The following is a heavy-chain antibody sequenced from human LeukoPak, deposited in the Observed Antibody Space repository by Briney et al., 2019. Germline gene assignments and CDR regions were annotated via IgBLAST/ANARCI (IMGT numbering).Heavy chain of an antibody. Sequence: ASVTVSCTASGGTFSKYTISWVRQRPGQGLEWMGGITPLFGTANYAQKFQGRVTITADESASTAYMELSSLRSEDTAVYYCARAEGSSWYLVSVYWGQGTLVTVSS. CDR1: GGTFSKYT. CDR2: ITPLFGTA. V-gene: IGHV1-69*13. J-gene: IGHJ4*02. CDR3: ARAEGSSWYLVSVY. D-gene: IGHD6-13*01.